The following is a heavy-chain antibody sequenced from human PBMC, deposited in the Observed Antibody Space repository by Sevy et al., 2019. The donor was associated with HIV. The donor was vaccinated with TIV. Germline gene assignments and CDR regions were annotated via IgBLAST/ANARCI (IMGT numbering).Heavy chain of an antibody. J-gene: IGHJ4*02. V-gene: IGHV3-33*01. CDR3: ARDPRMYGDYLLAYFDY. Sequence: GGYLRLSCAASGFTPSTYGMHWVRQAPGKGLEWVAVIGYDGSNKYYADSVRGRFTISRDNSKNTLFLQMDSLRGEDTAVYYCARDPRMYGDYLLAYFDYWGQGILVTVSS. CDR1: GFTPSTYG. CDR2: IGYDGSNK. D-gene: IGHD2-8*01.